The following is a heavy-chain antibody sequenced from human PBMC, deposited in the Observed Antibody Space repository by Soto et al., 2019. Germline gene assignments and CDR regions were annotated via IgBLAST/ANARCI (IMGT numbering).Heavy chain of an antibody. CDR1: GDSMTKYY. CDR2: IYTSGST. V-gene: IGHV4-4*07. J-gene: IGHJ4*02. CDR3: ARTVGAAYYFDF. D-gene: IGHD1-26*01. Sequence: QVQLQESGPGLVKPSETLSLTCTVSGDSMTKYYWSWIRQPAGKGLEWIGRIYTSGSTNYNPSLKSRVTMSIDTPNNHFSLKLKSVTAADTAVYYCARTVGAAYYFDFWGQGALVTVSS.